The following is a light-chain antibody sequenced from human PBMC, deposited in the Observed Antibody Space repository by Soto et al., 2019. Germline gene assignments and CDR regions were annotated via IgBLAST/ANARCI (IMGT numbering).Light chain of an antibody. J-gene: IGKJ1*01. Sequence: EIVMTQSPGTLSLSPGERATLSCRASQSVSSYLAWYQQKPGQAPRVLIYDASNRATGIPARFSGSGSGTDFTLTISSLEPEDFAVYYCQQRSNWPRTFGQGTKVDIK. CDR2: DAS. CDR1: QSVSSY. V-gene: IGKV3-11*01. CDR3: QQRSNWPRT.